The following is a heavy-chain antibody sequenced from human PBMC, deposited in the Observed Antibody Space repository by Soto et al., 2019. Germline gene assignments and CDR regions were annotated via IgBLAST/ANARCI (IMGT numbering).Heavy chain of an antibody. CDR3: ARDLYPLAYYFDF. J-gene: IGHJ4*02. CDR2: ISGHNGNT. Sequence: ASVKGSCKASGYTFTNHGISWVRQAPGQGLEWLGWISGHNGNTKYAQRLKGRVTMTADTSTGTAYMELRSLRSDDTAVYYCARDLYPLAYYFDFWGQGTLVTVSS. CDR1: GYTFTNHG. V-gene: IGHV1-18*04. D-gene: IGHD2-8*01.